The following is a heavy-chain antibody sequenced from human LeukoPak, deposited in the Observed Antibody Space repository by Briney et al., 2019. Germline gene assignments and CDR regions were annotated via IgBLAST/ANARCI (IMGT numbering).Heavy chain of an antibody. D-gene: IGHD3-22*01. CDR3: ARVTTGGYYNY. CDR1: GGSISSGSYY. CDR2: IYTSGST. Sequence: TPSVTLSLTCTVSGGSISSGSYYWSWIRQPAGKGLEWIGRIYTSGSTNYNPSLKSRVTISLDTSENHFSLKLSSVTAADTAVYYCARVTTGGYYNYWGQGTLVTVSS. J-gene: IGHJ4*02. V-gene: IGHV4-61*02.